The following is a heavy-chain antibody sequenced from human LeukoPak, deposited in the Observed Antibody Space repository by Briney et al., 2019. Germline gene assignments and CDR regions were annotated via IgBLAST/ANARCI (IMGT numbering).Heavy chain of an antibody. D-gene: IGHD2-15*01. CDR1: GFTFSGFA. J-gene: IGHJ4*02. V-gene: IGHV3-23*01. CDR3: AKVGYCSGGSCLYYFDY. CDR2: ISGSGGST. Sequence: PGGSLRLSCAASGFTFSGFAMSWVRQAPGKGLEWVSAISGSGGSTYYADSVKGRFTISRDNSKNTLYLQMNSLRAEDTAVYYCAKVGYCSGGSCLYYFDYWGQGTLVTVSS.